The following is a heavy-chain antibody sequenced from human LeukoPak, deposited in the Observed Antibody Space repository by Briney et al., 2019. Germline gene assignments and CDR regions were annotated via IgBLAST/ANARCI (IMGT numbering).Heavy chain of an antibody. V-gene: IGHV1-2*06. Sequence: ASVKVSCKASGYTFTDYYVHWARQAPGQGLEWMGRINPKSGGTNYAQKFQGRVTMTRDTSISTAYMELSRLRSDDTAMYYCANSNYYGSGISDYWGQGTLVTVSS. CDR1: GYTFTDYY. CDR2: INPKSGGT. CDR3: ANSNYYGSGISDY. D-gene: IGHD3-10*01. J-gene: IGHJ4*02.